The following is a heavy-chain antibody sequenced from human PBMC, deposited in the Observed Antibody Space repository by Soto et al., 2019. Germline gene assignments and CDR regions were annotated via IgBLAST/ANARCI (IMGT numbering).Heavy chain of an antibody. CDR3: AGTERPPTVISRYDDVNYYYGMDV. Sequence: VASVKVSCKASGYTFTSYAMHWVRQAPGQRLEWMGWINAGNGNTKYSQKFQGRVTITRDTSASTAYMELSSLRSEDTAVYYCAGTERPPTVISRYDDVNYYYGMDVWGQGTTVTVSS. V-gene: IGHV1-3*01. CDR2: INAGNGNT. J-gene: IGHJ6*02. D-gene: IGHD4-4*01. CDR1: GYTFTSYA.